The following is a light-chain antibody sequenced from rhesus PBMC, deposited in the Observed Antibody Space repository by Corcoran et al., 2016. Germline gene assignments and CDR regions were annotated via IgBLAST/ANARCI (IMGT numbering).Light chain of an antibody. J-gene: IGKJ2*01. CDR2: KAS. Sequence: DIQMTQSPSSLSASVGDKVTITRRASQGISSWLAWYQQKLGKAPKLLIYKASSLQSGVPSRFSGGGSGTDFPLTISSLQPEDFATYYCLQYSSSPYSFGQGTKVEIK. CDR1: QGISSW. V-gene: IGKV1-22*01. CDR3: LQYSSSPYS.